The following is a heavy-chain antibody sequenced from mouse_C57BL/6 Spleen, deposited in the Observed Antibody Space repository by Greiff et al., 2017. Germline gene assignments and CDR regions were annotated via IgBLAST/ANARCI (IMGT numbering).Heavy chain of an antibody. Sequence: VQLQQSGAELVRPGASVKLSCTASGFNIKDDYMHWVKQRPEQGLEWIGWIDPENGDTEYASKFQGKATITADTSSNPAYLQLSSLTSADTAVYDCTRTAQATLDYWGQGTTLTVSS. CDR3: TRTAQATLDY. CDR1: GFNIKDDY. V-gene: IGHV14-4*01. CDR2: IDPENGDT. J-gene: IGHJ2*01. D-gene: IGHD3-2*02.